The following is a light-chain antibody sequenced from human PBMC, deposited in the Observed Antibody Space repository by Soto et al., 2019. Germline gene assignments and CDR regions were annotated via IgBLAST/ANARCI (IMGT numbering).Light chain of an antibody. CDR2: EVS. V-gene: IGLV2-14*03. J-gene: IGLJ1*01. Sequence: QSVLTQPASVSGSPGQSITFSCSGTSSYIGAYDYVSWYQQHRGRAPKLIIYEVSHRFCGLSCRFSGANSGYTASLSISGHPSEDEGDYYCSSFAPGSIYVFGSGTKLTVL. CDR3: SSFAPGSIYV. CDR1: SSYIGAYDY.